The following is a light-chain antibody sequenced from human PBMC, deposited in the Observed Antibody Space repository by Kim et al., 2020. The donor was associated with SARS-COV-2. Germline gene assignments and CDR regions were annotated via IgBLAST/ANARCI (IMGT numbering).Light chain of an antibody. CDR1: QTVTNS. CDR2: GAS. V-gene: IGKV3-20*01. CDR3: QQYAGSPLSAT. J-gene: IGKJ4*01. Sequence: PGARATLSCRASQTVTNSLAWYQPKPGQSPRLLIYGASSRATCLPERFSGSGSGTDFTLTISRLEPEDFAVFYCQQYAGSPLSATFGGGTKVYIK.